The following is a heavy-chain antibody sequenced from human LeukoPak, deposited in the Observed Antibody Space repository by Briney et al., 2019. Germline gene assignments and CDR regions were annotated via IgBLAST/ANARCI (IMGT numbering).Heavy chain of an antibody. CDR3: ARVSLDTDFWSGYYGRFDY. CDR2: IYYSGST. V-gene: IGHV4-59*08. Sequence: PSETLSLTCTVSGGSISSYYWRWLRQPPGKGLEWIGYIYYSGSTNYNPSLKSRVTISVDTSKNQFSLKLSSVTGADTAVYYCARVSLDTDFWSGYYGRFDYWGQGTLVTVSS. D-gene: IGHD3-3*01. CDR1: GGSISSYY. J-gene: IGHJ4*02.